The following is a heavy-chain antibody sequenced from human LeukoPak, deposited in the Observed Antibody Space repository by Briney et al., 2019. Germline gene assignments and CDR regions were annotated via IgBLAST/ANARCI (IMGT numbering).Heavy chain of an antibody. J-gene: IGHJ5*02. CDR1: GYTFTSYA. V-gene: IGHV1-3*03. Sequence: ASVKVSCKASGYTFTSYAMHWVRQAPGQRLEWMGWINAGNGNTKYSQEFQGRVTITRDTSASTAYMELSSLRSEDVAVYYCARGYSYGYVRWFDPWGQGTLVTVSS. CDR3: ARGYSYGYVRWFDP. CDR2: INAGNGNT. D-gene: IGHD5-18*01.